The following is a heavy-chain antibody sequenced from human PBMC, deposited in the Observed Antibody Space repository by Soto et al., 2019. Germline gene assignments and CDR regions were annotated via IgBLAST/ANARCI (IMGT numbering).Heavy chain of an antibody. V-gene: IGHV3-23*01. CDR3: AKGGVGATRDYYYYGMDV. CDR2: ISGSGGST. J-gene: IGHJ6*02. CDR1: GFTFSSYA. Sequence: EVQLLESGGGLVQPGGSLRLSCAASGFTFSSYAMSWVRQAPGKGLEWVSAISGSGGSTYYADSVQGRFTISRDNSKTTLYLQMNSLRAEDTAVYYCAKGGVGATRDYYYYGMDVWGQGTTVTVSS. D-gene: IGHD1-26*01.